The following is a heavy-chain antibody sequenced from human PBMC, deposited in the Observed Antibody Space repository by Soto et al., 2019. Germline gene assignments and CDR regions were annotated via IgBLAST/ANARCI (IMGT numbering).Heavy chain of an antibody. CDR1: GGSFSGYY. CDR2: INHSGST. D-gene: IGHD1-7*01. CDR3: ARAPGITGTRFLDY. V-gene: IGHV4-34*01. J-gene: IGHJ4*02. Sequence: QVQLQQWGAGLLKPSETLSLTCAVYGGSFSGYYWSWIRQPPGKGLEWIGEINHSGSTNYNPSLKSRVTISVDTSKNQFSLKLSSVTAADTAVYYCARAPGITGTRFLDYWGQGTLVTVSS.